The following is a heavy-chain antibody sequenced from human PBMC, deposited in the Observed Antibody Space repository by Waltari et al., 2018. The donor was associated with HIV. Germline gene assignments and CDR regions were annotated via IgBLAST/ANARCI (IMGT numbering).Heavy chain of an antibody. CDR1: GFTFSSYA. CDR3: AKGRPYYFDY. Sequence: EVRLLESGGGLVQPGGSLRLSCAASGFTFSSYAMSWVRQAPGKGLEGVAAISGSAGSTYYADSVKGRFTISRDNSKNTLYLQMNSLRAEDTAVYYCAKGRPYYFDYWGQGTLVTVSS. CDR2: ISGSAGST. V-gene: IGHV3-23*01. J-gene: IGHJ4*02.